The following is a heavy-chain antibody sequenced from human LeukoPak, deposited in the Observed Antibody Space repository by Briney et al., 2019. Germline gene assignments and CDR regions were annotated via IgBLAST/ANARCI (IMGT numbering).Heavy chain of an antibody. Sequence: GSSVKVSCKASGGTFSSYAISWVRQAPGQGLEWMGRIIPILGIANYAQKFQGRVTITADKSTSTAYMELSSLRSEDTAVYYCASPPDYGGNQFDYWGQGTLVTVSS. V-gene: IGHV1-69*04. J-gene: IGHJ4*02. D-gene: IGHD4-23*01. CDR1: GGTFSSYA. CDR3: ASPPDYGGNQFDY. CDR2: IIPILGIA.